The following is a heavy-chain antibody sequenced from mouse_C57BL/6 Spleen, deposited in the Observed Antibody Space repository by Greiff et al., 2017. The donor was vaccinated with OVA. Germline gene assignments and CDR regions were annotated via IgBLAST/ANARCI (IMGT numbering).Heavy chain of an antibody. J-gene: IGHJ1*03. Sequence: EVQLQESGPGMVKPSQSLSLTCTVTGYSITSGYDWHWIRHFPGNKLEWMGYISYSGSTNYNPSLKSRISITHDTSKNHFFLKLNSVTTEDTATYYCARYDYDVGYFDVWGTGTTVTVSS. CDR2: ISYSGST. D-gene: IGHD2-4*01. CDR1: GYSITSGYD. V-gene: IGHV3-1*01. CDR3: ARYDYDVGYFDV.